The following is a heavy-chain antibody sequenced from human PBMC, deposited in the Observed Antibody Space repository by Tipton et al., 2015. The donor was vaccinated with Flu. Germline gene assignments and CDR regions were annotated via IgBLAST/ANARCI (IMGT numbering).Heavy chain of an antibody. J-gene: IGHJ4*02. CDR3: ARDPPRVGAATGDF. Sequence: QLVQSGSEVKKSGSSVRVSCKLSGGTFRNYAINWVRQAPGQGLEWIGRINAVFGTLKYSQNFQGRVRITADESTSTAYMELSSLRSDDSAVYYCARDPPRVGAATGDFWGKGTLVTVSS. CDR2: INAVFGTL. V-gene: IGHV1-69*15. CDR1: GGTFRNYA. D-gene: IGHD1-26*01.